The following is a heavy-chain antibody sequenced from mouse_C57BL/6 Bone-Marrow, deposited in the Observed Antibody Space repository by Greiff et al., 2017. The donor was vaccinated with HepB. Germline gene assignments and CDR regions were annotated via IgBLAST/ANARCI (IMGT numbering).Heavy chain of an antibody. Sequence: QQPGAELVKPGASVKLSCKASGYTFTSYWMHWVKQRPGQGLEWIGMIHPNSGSTNYNEKFKSKATLTVDKSSSTAYMQLSSLTSEDSAVYYCARSGSNYTRAWFAYWGQGTLVTVSA. D-gene: IGHD2-5*01. CDR2: IHPNSGST. V-gene: IGHV1-64*01. CDR3: ARSGSNYTRAWFAY. CDR1: GYTFTSYW. J-gene: IGHJ3*01.